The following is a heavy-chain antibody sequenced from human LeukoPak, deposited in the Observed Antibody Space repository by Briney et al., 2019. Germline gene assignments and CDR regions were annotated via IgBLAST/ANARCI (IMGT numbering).Heavy chain of an antibody. V-gene: IGHV1-2*02. J-gene: IGHJ5*02. CDR1: GYTFTGYY. D-gene: IGHD3-22*01. Sequence: ASVKVSCKASGYTFTGYYMHWVRQAPGQGLEWMGWINPNSGGTNYAQKFQGRVIMTRDTSISTAYMELSRLRSEDTAVYYCARDSATYYYEAWGQGTLVTVSS. CDR2: INPNSGGT. CDR3: ARDSATYYYEA.